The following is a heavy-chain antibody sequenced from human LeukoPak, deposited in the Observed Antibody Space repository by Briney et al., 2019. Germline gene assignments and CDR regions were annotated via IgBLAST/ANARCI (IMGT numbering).Heavy chain of an antibody. CDR2: ISSSGSTI. CDR3: ARVLRRPYYMDV. D-gene: IGHD3-10*01. Sequence: GGSLRLSCAAAGFTFSDYYMSWIRQAPGKGLEWVSYISSSGSTIYYADSVKGRFTISRDNAKNSLYLQMNSLRAEDTAVYYCARVLRRPYYMDVWGKGTTVTVSS. CDR1: GFTFSDYY. J-gene: IGHJ6*03. V-gene: IGHV3-11*01.